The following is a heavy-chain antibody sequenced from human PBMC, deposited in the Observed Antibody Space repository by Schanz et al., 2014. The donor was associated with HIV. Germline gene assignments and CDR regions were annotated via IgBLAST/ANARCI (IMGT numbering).Heavy chain of an antibody. J-gene: IGHJ4*02. CDR1: GGSISSGNYY. D-gene: IGHD3-10*01. Sequence: QVQLQESGPGLVKPSQTLSLTCTVTGGSISSGNYYWSWIRHLPGKGLEWIGCIYHSGSTYNSASTYKTPSPKSRLTISVATSKSQFFLKLNSVTAADTAVYYCARESGSGSYSFPDYWGQGTLVTVSS. V-gene: IGHV4-30-4*01. CDR3: ARESGSGSYSFPDY. CDR2: IYHSGST.